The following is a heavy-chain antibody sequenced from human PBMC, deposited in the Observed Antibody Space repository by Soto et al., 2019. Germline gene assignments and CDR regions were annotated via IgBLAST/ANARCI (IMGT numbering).Heavy chain of an antibody. CDR3: AKDIGGQYGHGMDV. CDR1: GFTFDDYA. CDR2: ISWNSGSI. J-gene: IGHJ6*02. Sequence: PVGSLRLSCAASGFTFDDYAMHWVRQAPGKGLEWVSGISWNSGSIGYADSVKGRFTISRDNAKNSLYLQMNSLRAEDTALYYCAKDIGGQYGHGMDVWGQGTTVTVSS. V-gene: IGHV3-9*01. D-gene: IGHD4-17*01.